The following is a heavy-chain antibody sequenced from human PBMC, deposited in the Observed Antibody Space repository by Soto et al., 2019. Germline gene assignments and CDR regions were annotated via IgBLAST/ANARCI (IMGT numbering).Heavy chain of an antibody. CDR3: VRGIHLDD. J-gene: IGHJ4*01. CDR1: GGSISSYY. CDR2: IYNTDSGST. Sequence: QVQLQESGPGLVKPSETLSLSCTVSGGSISSYYCTWIRQPPGKGLEWIGYIYNTDSGSTNYNPSLKSRVTITRDMSKNPFSLKLSSVTAADTAVYYCVRGIHLDDWGHGALVTVSS. V-gene: IGHV4-59*01.